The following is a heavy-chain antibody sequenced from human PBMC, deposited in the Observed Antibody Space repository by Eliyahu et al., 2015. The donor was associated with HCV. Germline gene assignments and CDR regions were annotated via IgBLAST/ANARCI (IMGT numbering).Heavy chain of an antibody. D-gene: IGHD3-22*01. CDR2: IKGKADGGTT. CDR3: TIEFXVIVVPDDY. Sequence: EVQVVESGGGLVKPGESLXLXCAASXIIXTNVWMXWVRQAPGKGLEWVGRIKGKADGGTTHYAAPVKGRFTISRDDSQNTVYLHMNNLKTEDTAVYYCTIEFXVIVVPDDYWGQGTQVTVSS. V-gene: IGHV3-15*05. J-gene: IGHJ4*02. CDR1: XIIXTNVW.